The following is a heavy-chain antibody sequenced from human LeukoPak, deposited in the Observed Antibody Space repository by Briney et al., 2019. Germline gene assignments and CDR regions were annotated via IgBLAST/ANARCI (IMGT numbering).Heavy chain of an antibody. CDR2: IWYDGSNK. D-gene: IGHD2-2*01. Sequence: GGSLRLSCAASGFTFSSYGMHWVRQAPGKGLEWVAVIWYDGSNKYYADSVKGRFTISRDNSKNTLYLQMNSLRAEDTAVYYCARDAVGYCSSTICPGSWFDPWGQGILVTVSS. V-gene: IGHV3-33*08. J-gene: IGHJ5*02. CDR3: ARDAVGYCSSTICPGSWFDP. CDR1: GFTFSSYG.